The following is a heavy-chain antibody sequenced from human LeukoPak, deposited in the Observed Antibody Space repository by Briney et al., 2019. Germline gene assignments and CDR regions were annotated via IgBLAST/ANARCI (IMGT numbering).Heavy chain of an antibody. J-gene: IGHJ4*02. CDR2: INHSGST. V-gene: IGHV4-34*01. CDR3: ARRTYYGDYSFDY. D-gene: IGHD4-17*01. CDR1: GGSFSGYY. Sequence: SETLSLTCAVYGGSFSGYYWSWIRQPPGKGLEWIGEINHSGSTNYNPSLKSRATISVDTSKNQFSLKLNSVTAADTAVYYCARRTYYGDYSFDYWGQGTLVTVSS.